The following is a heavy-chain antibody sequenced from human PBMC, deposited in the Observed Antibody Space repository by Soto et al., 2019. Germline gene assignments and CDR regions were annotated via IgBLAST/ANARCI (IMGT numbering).Heavy chain of an antibody. CDR2: FCYTGST. CDR3: AKSHYDSSGYYIIDH. J-gene: IGHJ5*02. D-gene: IGHD3-22*01. V-gene: IGHV4-59*01. Sequence: SETLSLTCTVSGGSISGRCWSWVRQSPGKGLEWIGYFCYTGSTNYNPSLKSRVTISVDRSKTQCSLRLTSVTAADTAVYYCAKSHYDSSGYYIIDHWGQGTLVTVSS. CDR1: GGSISGRC.